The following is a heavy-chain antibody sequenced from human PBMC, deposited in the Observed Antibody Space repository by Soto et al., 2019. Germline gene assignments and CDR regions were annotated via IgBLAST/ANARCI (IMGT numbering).Heavy chain of an antibody. V-gene: IGHV1-18*01. CDR3: ARDLTGTTAPGWFDP. CDR2: ISAYNGNT. Sequence: ASVNVSCKASGYTFTSYGISWVRQDPGQGLEWMGWISAYNGNTNYAQKLQGRVTMTTDTSTSTAYMELRSLRSDDTAVYYCARDLTGTTAPGWFDPWGQGTLVTVSS. J-gene: IGHJ5*02. D-gene: IGHD1-7*01. CDR1: GYTFTSYG.